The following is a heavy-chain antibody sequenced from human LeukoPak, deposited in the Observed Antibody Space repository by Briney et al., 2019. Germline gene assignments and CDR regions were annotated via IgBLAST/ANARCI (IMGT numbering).Heavy chain of an antibody. J-gene: IGHJ1*01. Sequence: GGSLRLSCAASGFTFSSYGMHWVRQAPGKGLEWVAVISYDGSNKYYADSVKGRFTISRDNSENTLHLQMNSLRAEDTAVYYCAKNGNVRRIGYFQHWGQGTLVTVSS. D-gene: IGHD2-15*01. V-gene: IGHV3-30*18. CDR1: GFTFSSYG. CDR3: AKNGNVRRIGYFQH. CDR2: ISYDGSNK.